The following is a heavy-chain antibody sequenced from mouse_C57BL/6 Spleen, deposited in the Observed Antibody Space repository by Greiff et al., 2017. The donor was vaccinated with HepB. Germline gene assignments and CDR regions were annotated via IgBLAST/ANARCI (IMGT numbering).Heavy chain of an antibody. D-gene: IGHD2-3*01. V-gene: IGHV1-62-2*01. CDR2: FYPGSGSI. CDR1: GYTFTEYT. CDR3: ARDYDGYYYYFDY. J-gene: IGHJ2*01. Sequence: VQLMESGAELVKPGASVKLSCKASGYTFTEYTIHWVKQRSGQGLEWIGWFYPGSGSIKYNEKFKDKATLTADTSSSTAYMELSRLTSEDSAVYFCARDYDGYYYYFDYWGQGTTLTVSS.